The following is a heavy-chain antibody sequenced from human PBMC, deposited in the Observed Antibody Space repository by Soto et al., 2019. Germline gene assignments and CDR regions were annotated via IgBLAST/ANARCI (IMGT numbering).Heavy chain of an antibody. CDR1: GGSFSGYY. CDR3: ARCFWSGYSVYHYYIDV. Sequence: PSETLSLTCAVYGGSFSGYYWSWIRQPPGKGLEWIGEINHSGSTNYNPSLKSRVTISVDTSKNQFSLKLSSVTAADTAVYYCARCFWSGYSVYHYYIDVWGKGTTVTSP. D-gene: IGHD3-3*01. J-gene: IGHJ6*03. CDR2: INHSGST. V-gene: IGHV4-34*01.